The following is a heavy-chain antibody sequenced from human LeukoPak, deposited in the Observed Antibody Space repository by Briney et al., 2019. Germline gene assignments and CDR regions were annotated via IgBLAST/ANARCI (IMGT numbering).Heavy chain of an antibody. D-gene: IGHD3-3*01. J-gene: IGHJ4*02. CDR2: INHSGST. CDR1: GGSFSGYY. Sequence: PSETLSLTCAVYGGSFSGYYWSWIRQPPGKGLERIGEINHSGSTNYSPSLKSRVTISVDTSKNQFSLKLSSVTAADTAVYYCARATFWSGQTFDYWGQGTLVTVSS. V-gene: IGHV4-34*01. CDR3: ARATFWSGQTFDY.